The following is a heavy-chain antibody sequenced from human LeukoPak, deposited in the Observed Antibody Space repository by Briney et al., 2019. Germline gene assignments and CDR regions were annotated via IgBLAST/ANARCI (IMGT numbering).Heavy chain of an antibody. Sequence: GGSLRLSCAASGFTVGSTYMSWVRQAPGKGLEWVPVIYSGGSTYYADSVKGRFTISRDNSKNTLYLQMNSLRAEDTAVYYCARDRLYSSSSEDYWGQGTLVTVSS. CDR3: ARDRLYSSSSEDY. CDR2: IYSGGST. D-gene: IGHD6-6*01. CDR1: GFTVGSTY. J-gene: IGHJ4*02. V-gene: IGHV3-53*01.